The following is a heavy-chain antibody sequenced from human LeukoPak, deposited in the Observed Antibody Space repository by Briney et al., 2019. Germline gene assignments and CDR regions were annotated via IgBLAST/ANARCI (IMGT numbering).Heavy chain of an antibody. V-gene: IGHV4-39*07. J-gene: IGHJ3*02. D-gene: IGHD3-9*01. CDR3: ARESVYYDILTDYFRAHAINAAFEI. CDR2: IYYSGST. Sequence: SETLSLTCTVSGGSISSSSYYWGWIRQPPGKGLEWIGSIYYSGSTYYNPSLKSRVTISVDTSKNQFSLKLSSVTAADTAVYYCARESVYYDILTDYFRAHAINAAFEIWGQGTMVTVSS. CDR1: GGSISSSSYY.